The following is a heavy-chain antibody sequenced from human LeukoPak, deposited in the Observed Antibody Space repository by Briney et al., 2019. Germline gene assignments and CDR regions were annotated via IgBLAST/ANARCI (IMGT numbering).Heavy chain of an antibody. CDR3: ARVEALIATRGD. CDR2: ISPKRGGT. CDR1: GYTFTGYY. V-gene: IGHV1-2*02. J-gene: IGHJ1*01. D-gene: IGHD1-7*01. Sequence: ASVKVSCKASGYTFTGYYIHWVRQAPGQGLEWMGWISPKRGGTIYAQKFQGRVTMTSDTSITTAYMELNSLTSDDTAVYYCARVEALIATRGDWGQGTLVTVSS.